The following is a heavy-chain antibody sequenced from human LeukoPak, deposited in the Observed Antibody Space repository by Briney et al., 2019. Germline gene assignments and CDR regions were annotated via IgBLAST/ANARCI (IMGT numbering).Heavy chain of an antibody. J-gene: IGHJ4*02. Sequence: PGGSLRLYCAASGFTFSSYGMHWVRQAPGKGLEWVAVIWYDGSNKYYADSVKGRFTISRDNSKNTLYLQMNSLRAEDTAVYYCARGLDTAMVIPDYWGQGTLVTVSS. D-gene: IGHD5-18*01. V-gene: IGHV3-33*01. CDR1: GFTFSSYG. CDR2: IWYDGSNK. CDR3: ARGLDTAMVIPDY.